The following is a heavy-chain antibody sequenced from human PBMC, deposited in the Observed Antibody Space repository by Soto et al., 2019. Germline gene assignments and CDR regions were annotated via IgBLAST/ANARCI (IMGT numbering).Heavy chain of an antibody. V-gene: IGHV4-30-4*01. D-gene: IGHD5-18*01. CDR1: GGSISSGDYY. CDR2: IYYSGST. Sequence: PSETLSLTCTVSGGSISSGDYYWSWIRQPPGKGLEWIGYIYYSGSTYYNPSLKSRVTISVDTSKNQFSLKLSSVTAADTAVYYCASNRYGYTFYDYWGQGTLVTVSS. CDR3: ASNRYGYTFYDY. J-gene: IGHJ4*02.